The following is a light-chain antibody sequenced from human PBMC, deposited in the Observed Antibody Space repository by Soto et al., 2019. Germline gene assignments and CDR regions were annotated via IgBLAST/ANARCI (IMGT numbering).Light chain of an antibody. V-gene: IGLV1-47*01. Sequence: QSVLTQPPSASGTPGQRVTISCSGSHSNIGGNFVYWHRQVSGTAPKLLIYRDNQRPSGVLDRFSGSKTGTSAFLVISGLQSEDDGEYYCASWDDSLSGRVFGRGTKLTVL. CDR1: HSNIGGNF. CDR3: ASWDDSLSGRV. CDR2: RDN. J-gene: IGLJ3*02.